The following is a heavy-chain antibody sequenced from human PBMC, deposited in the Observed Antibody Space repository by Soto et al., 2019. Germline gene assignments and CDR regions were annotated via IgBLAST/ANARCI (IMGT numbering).Heavy chain of an antibody. V-gene: IGHV3-23*01. CDR1: RFTFSSYA. D-gene: IGHD3-10*01. CDR2: ISGGGDNT. J-gene: IGHJ5*02. CDR3: AKGPWELGSNWFDP. Sequence: EVQLLESGGGLVQPGGSLRLSCAAPRFTFSSYATGWVRQAPGKGLEWVSSISGGGDNTYYADSVKGRFTISRDNSKNTLYLQMNSLRADDTAVYYCAKGPWELGSNWFDPWGQGTRVIVSS.